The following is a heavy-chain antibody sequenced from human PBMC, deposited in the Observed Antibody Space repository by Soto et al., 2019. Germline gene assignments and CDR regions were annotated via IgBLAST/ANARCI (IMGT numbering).Heavy chain of an antibody. V-gene: IGHV1-2*04. CDR1: GYTFTGYY. D-gene: IGHD3-10*01. Sequence: QVRLVQSGAEVKKPGASVRVSCKASGYTFTGYYIHWVRQAPGQRLEWMGWINPNSGATNYAQTFQGWFTMTRDTSINTAYLELSGLRSNDSAVYFCATASDNAGGFVLFFWGQGTLVTVSS. J-gene: IGHJ4*02. CDR2: INPNSGAT. CDR3: ATASDNAGGFVLFF.